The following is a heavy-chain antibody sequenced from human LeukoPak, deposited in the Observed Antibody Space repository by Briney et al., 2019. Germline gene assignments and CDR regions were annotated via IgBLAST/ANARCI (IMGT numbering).Heavy chain of an antibody. D-gene: IGHD6-13*01. CDR1: GFTFTNYW. CDR2: ISGSGGST. J-gene: IGHJ4*02. V-gene: IGHV3-23*01. CDR3: AKDRTLLIAAAGNFDY. Sequence: GGSLRLSCAAPGFTFTNYWMTWVRQAPGKGLEWVSAISGSGGSTYYADSVKGRFTISRDNSKNTLYLQMNSLRAEDTAVYYCAKDRTLLIAAAGNFDYWGRGTLVTVSS.